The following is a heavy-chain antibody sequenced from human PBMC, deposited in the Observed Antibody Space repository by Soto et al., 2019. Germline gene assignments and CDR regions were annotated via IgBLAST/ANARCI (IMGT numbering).Heavy chain of an antibody. CDR3: ASATGDRGYFDY. CDR2: IYYSGST. CDR1: GGSISSYY. Sequence: SETLSLTCTVSGGSISSYYWSWIRQPPGKGLEWIGYIYYSGSTNYNPSLKSRVTISVDTSKNQFSLKLSSVTAADTAVYYCASATGDRGYFDYWGQGTLVTVSS. J-gene: IGHJ4*02. D-gene: IGHD7-27*01. V-gene: IGHV4-59*08.